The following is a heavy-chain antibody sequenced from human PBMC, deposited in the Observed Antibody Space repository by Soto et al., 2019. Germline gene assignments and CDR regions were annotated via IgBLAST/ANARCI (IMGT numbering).Heavy chain of an antibody. CDR2: IFYSGST. D-gene: IGHD5-18*01. V-gene: IGHV4-59*01. CDR1: GDSIRHYY. CDR3: ARIKRGYSYGSIIDF. Sequence: PSETLSLTCTVPGDSIRHYYWSWIRQPPGKGLEYIGYIFYSGSTNYHPSLKSRVAISVDTSRNQLALKLRSVTAADTATYYCARIKRGYSYGSIIDFWGRGTLVTSPQ. J-gene: IGHJ4*01.